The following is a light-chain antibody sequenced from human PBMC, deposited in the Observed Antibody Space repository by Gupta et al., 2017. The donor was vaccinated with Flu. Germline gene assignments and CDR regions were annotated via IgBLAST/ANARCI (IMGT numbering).Light chain of an antibody. CDR3: QQRNHCPIT. CDR2: DTS. CDR1: HTIGKY. Sequence: IVLTQPPPTLSWSPGERATLSCRASHTIGKYLAWYQQKPGQAPKLLIYDTSNKDNGIPTRFSGSVSGTEFILTTSSQEPEEFAVYYCQQRNHCPITFGQGTLLEIK. J-gene: IGKJ5*01. V-gene: IGKV3-11*01.